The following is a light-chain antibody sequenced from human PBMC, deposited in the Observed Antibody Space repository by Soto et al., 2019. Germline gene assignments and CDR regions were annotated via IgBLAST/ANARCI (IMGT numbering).Light chain of an antibody. CDR2: DVS. Sequence: QSALTQPRSVSGSPGQSVTISCTGTSSDVGGYNYVSWYQQHPGKAPKLMIYDVSKRPPGVPDRFSGSKSGNTASLTISGLQAEDEADYYCCSYAGSYTDYVFGTGTKVTV. J-gene: IGLJ1*01. CDR1: SSDVGGYNY. V-gene: IGLV2-11*01. CDR3: CSYAGSYTDYV.